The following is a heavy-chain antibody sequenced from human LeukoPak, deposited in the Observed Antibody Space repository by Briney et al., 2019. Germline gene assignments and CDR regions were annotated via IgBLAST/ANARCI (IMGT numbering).Heavy chain of an antibody. CDR3: ARGGDLDV. Sequence: GGSLRLSCAASGFTFSSYWMNWARQAPGKGLEWVASINHNGNVNYYVDSVKGRFTISRDNAKNSLYLQMSNLRAEDTAVYFCARGGDLDVWVQGATVTVSS. J-gene: IGHJ6*02. V-gene: IGHV3-7*03. CDR1: GFTFSSYW. CDR2: INHNGNVN. D-gene: IGHD2-21*01.